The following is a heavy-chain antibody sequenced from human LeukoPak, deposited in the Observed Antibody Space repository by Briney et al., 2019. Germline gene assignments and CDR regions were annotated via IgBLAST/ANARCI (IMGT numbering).Heavy chain of an antibody. CDR1: GGTFSSYA. V-gene: IGHV1-69*13. CDR2: IIPIFGTA. J-gene: IGHJ4*02. D-gene: IGHD2-21*01. CDR3: ARGALAYCGGDCYTYYFDY. Sequence: SVKVSCKASGGTFSSYAISWVRQAPGQGLEWMGGIIPIFGTANYAQKFQGRVTITADESTSTAYMELSSLRSEDTAVYYCARGALAYCGGDCYTYYFDYRGQGTLVTVSS.